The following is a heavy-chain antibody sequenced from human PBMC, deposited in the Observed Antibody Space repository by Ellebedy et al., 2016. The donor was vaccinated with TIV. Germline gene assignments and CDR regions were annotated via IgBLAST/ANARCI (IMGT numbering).Heavy chain of an antibody. CDR3: ARDGAYGDYAPGQYGLDV. CDR1: GFSFRSYW. J-gene: IGHJ6*02. D-gene: IGHD4-17*01. V-gene: IGHV3-7*03. Sequence: GESLKISCGSSGFSFRSYWMTWVRQAPGKGLEWVANINQGGSERHYVDSVKGRFTISRDNAQNSLYLQMNSLRVEDTAVYYCARDGAYGDYAPGQYGLDVWGQGTTVIVS. CDR2: INQGGSER.